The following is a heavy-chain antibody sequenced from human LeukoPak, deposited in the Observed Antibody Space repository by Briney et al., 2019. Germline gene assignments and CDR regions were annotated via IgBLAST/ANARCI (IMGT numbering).Heavy chain of an antibody. CDR2: IRYDGSNK. V-gene: IGHV3-30*02. J-gene: IGHJ5*02. CDR3: AKDLRYSSSWYGSWFDP. Sequence: PGGSLRLSCAASGFTFSSYGMHWVRQAPGKGLEWVAFIRYDGSNKYYADSVKGRFTISRDNSKNTLYLQMNSLRAEDTAVYYCAKDLRYSSSWYGSWFDPWGQGTLVTVSS. CDR1: GFTFSSYG. D-gene: IGHD6-13*01.